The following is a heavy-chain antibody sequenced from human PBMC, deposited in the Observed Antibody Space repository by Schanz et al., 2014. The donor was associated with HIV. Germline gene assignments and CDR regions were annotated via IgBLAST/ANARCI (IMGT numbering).Heavy chain of an antibody. CDR3: AKVGRIYSTTWIDH. Sequence: QVQLVESGGGVVQPGRSLRLSCAASGFSFSSYGMHWVRQAPGKGLEWVTVIWYDGSNKYYADSVKGRFTISRDNFKNTVYLQMNSLRGEDSAVYYCAKVGRIYSTTWIDHWGQGTLVTVSS. CDR2: IWYDGSNK. J-gene: IGHJ4*02. CDR1: GFSFSSYG. D-gene: IGHD6-13*01. V-gene: IGHV3-33*06.